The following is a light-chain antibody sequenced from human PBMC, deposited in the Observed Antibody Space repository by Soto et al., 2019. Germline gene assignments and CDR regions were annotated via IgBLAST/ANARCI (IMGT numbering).Light chain of an antibody. CDR1: SSDLGGYNF. CDR2: QVS. V-gene: IGLV2-14*01. J-gene: IGLJ1*01. Sequence: QSVLTQPASVSGSPGQSITISCTGTSSDLGGYNFVSWYQHHPGKAPKLMIYQVSNRPSGVSNRFPGSKSGNTASLTISGLQAEDEADYYCCSYTSSSPYVFGTGTKLTVL. CDR3: CSYTSSSPYV.